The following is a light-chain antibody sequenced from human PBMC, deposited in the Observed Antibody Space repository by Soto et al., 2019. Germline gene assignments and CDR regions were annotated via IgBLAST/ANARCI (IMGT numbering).Light chain of an antibody. Sequence: QSVLTQPRSVSGSPGQSVTISCTGTSSDVGAYNYVSWYQQHPGKVPKLMIYDVSRRPSGVPDRFSGSKSGNTASLTISGLQDDDEADYYCCSYAGSYTVVFGGGTKLTVL. V-gene: IGLV2-11*01. CDR3: CSYAGSYTVV. CDR1: SSDVGAYNY. CDR2: DVS. J-gene: IGLJ3*02.